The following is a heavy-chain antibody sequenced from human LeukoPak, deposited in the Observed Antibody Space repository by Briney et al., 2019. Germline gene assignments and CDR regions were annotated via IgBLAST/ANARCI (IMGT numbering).Heavy chain of an antibody. CDR1: GFTVSGTH. CDR2: IYTGGTT. Sequence: GGSLRLSCAASGFTVSGTHMSWVRQAPGKGLEWVSAIYTGGTTYYSDSVEGRCTISRDKSKNTLYLQMDSLRVEDTAVYYCARDHATSGGGLDSWGQGTLVTVSS. J-gene: IGHJ4*02. V-gene: IGHV3-53*01. CDR3: ARDHATSGGGLDS. D-gene: IGHD3-16*01.